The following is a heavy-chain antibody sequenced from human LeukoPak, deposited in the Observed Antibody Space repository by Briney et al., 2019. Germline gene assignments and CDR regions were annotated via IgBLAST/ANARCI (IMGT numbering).Heavy chain of an antibody. J-gene: IGHJ4*02. D-gene: IGHD3-22*01. CDR1: GYTFTSYD. Sequence: GASVKVSCKASGYTFTSYDINWVRQATGQGLEWMGWMNPNSGNTGYAQKFQGRVTITRNTSISTAYMELSSLRSEDTAVYYCARPRIRSSGSLGYWGQGTLVTVSS. CDR2: MNPNSGNT. V-gene: IGHV1-8*03. CDR3: ARPRIRSSGSLGY.